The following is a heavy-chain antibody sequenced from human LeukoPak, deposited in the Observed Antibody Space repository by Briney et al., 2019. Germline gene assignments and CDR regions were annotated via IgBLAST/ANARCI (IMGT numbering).Heavy chain of an antibody. Sequence: PSETLSLTCAVYGGSFSGYYWSWIRQPPGKGLEWIGEINHSGSTNYNPSLKSRVTMSVDTSKNQFSLKLSSVTAADTAVYYCARVPGIAVAGYWYFDLWGRGTLVTVSS. J-gene: IGHJ2*01. CDR1: GGSFSGYY. V-gene: IGHV4-34*01. CDR3: ARVPGIAVAGYWYFDL. CDR2: INHSGST. D-gene: IGHD6-19*01.